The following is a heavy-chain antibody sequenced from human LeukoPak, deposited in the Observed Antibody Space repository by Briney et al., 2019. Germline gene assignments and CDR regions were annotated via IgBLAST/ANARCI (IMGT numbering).Heavy chain of an antibody. CDR1: GFTFSSSG. J-gene: IGHJ4*02. CDR2: IWYDGSDK. D-gene: IGHD6-19*01. CDR3: AKHRGDGSGWN. V-gene: IGHV3-33*06. Sequence: PGGSLRLSCAASGFTFSSSGMHWVRQAPGKGLEWVAVIWYDGSDKYSADSVKGRFTISRDNSKNTLYLQMNSLRTEDTALYYCAKHRGDGSGWNWGQGTLVTVSS.